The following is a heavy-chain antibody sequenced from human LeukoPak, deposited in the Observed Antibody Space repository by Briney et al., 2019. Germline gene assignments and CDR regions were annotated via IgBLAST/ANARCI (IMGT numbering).Heavy chain of an antibody. CDR2: ITNWNGGST. V-gene: IGHV3-20*04. J-gene: IGHJ3*02. Sequence: GGSLRLSCEASGFSFDDYGMSWVRQSTGKGLEWVSAITNWNGGSTGYADSVRGRSTISRDNAKNSLYLQMNSLRAEDTALYYCARCSRSSTDCYSAFDIWGQGTMVTVSS. D-gene: IGHD2-2*02. CDR3: ARCSRSSTDCYSAFDI. CDR1: GFSFDDYG.